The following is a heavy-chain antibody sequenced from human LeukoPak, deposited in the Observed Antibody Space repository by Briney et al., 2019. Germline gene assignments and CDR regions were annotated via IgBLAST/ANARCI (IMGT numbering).Heavy chain of an antibody. D-gene: IGHD6-13*01. Sequence: KAGGSLRLSCAASGFTFSSYSMNWVRQAPGKGLEWVSSISSSSSYIYYADSVKGRFTISRDNAKNSLYLQMNSLRAEDTAVYYCARDLGIGDSSSWYLDYWGQGTLVTVSS. V-gene: IGHV3-21*01. J-gene: IGHJ4*02. CDR1: GFTFSSYS. CDR2: ISSSSSYI. CDR3: ARDLGIGDSSSWYLDY.